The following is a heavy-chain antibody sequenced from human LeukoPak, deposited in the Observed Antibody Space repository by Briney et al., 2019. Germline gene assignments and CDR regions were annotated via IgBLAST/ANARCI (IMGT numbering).Heavy chain of an antibody. CDR3: ARVRRSYDFWSGARAFDI. J-gene: IGHJ3*02. D-gene: IGHD3-3*01. V-gene: IGHV1-69*01. Sequence: GSSVKVSCKASGGTFSSYAISWVRQAPGQGLECMGGIIPIFGTANYAQKFQGRVTITADESTSTAYMELSSLRSEDTAVYYCARVRRSYDFWSGARAFDIWGQGTMVTVSS. CDR2: IIPIFGTA. CDR1: GGTFSSYA.